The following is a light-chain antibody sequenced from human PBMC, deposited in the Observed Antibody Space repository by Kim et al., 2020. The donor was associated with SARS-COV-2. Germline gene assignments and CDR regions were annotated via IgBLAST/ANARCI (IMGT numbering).Light chain of an antibody. Sequence: QSALTQPASVSGSPGQSITISCTGTSSDIGNFNYVSWYQQHPGKAPKLMLYDVSYRPSGVSNRFSGSKSGNTASLTISGLQAEDEADYYCSSHTTTSTHVLFGGGTQLTVL. CDR3: SSHTTTSTHVL. CDR1: SSDIGNFNY. CDR2: DVS. J-gene: IGLJ2*01. V-gene: IGLV2-14*03.